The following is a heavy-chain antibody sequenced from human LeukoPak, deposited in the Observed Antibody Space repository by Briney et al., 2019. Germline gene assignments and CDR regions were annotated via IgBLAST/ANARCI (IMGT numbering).Heavy chain of an antibody. J-gene: IGHJ4*02. CDR2: ISGSGGST. D-gene: IGHD3-22*01. CDR3: ANLFNGYSNFDY. Sequence: GGSLRLSCAASGFTFSSYAMSWVRQAPGKGLEWVSAISGSGGSTYYADSVKGRFTISRDNSKNTLYLQMNSLRAEDTAVYYCANLFNGYSNFDYWGQGTLVTVSS. V-gene: IGHV3-23*01. CDR1: GFTFSSYA.